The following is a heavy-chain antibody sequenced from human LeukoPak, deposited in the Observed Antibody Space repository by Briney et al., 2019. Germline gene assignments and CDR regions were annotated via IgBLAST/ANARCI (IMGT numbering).Heavy chain of an antibody. CDR1: GFTFSNYA. CDR2: IRSSGGST. D-gene: IGHD6-19*01. J-gene: IGHJ2*01. CDR3: AKVVGAGLGDFWYFDF. V-gene: IGHV3-23*01. Sequence: GGSLRLSCAAAGFTFSNYAMSWVRQAPGKGLEWVSGIRSSGGSTYYADSVKGRFTISRDNSKNTLFLQMNSQRAEDTAVYYCAKVVGAGLGDFWYFDFWGRGTLVTVSS.